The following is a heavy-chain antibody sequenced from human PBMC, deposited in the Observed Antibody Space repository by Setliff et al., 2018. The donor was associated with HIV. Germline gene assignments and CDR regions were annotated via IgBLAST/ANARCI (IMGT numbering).Heavy chain of an antibody. CDR3: ARDLATNDGFYYYGMDV. D-gene: IGHD2-8*01. J-gene: IGHJ6*02. CDR1: GGSISSGDYY. Sequence: SETLSLTCTVSGGSISSGDYYWSWIRQPPGKGLEWIGYIYNSGTTYYNPSLKSRVTISVDTSKNQFSLKLSSVTAADTAVYYCARDLATNDGFYYYGMDVWGQGTTVTVSS. V-gene: IGHV4-30-4*08. CDR2: IYNSGTT.